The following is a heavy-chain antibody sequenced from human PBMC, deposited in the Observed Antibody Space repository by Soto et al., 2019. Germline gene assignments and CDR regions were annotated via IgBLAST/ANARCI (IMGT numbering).Heavy chain of an antibody. CDR3: ARHDFCSSTSCYGRGLVWFDP. CDR1: GYGFTSYW. V-gene: IGHV5-10-1*01. D-gene: IGHD2-2*01. Sequence: PGESLKISCKGSGYGFTSYWVSWVRQMPGKGLEWMGRIDPSDSYTNYSPSFQGHVTISADKSISTAYLQWSSLKASDTAMYYCARHDFCSSTSCYGRGLVWFDPWGQGTLVTVSS. J-gene: IGHJ5*02. CDR2: IDPSDSYT.